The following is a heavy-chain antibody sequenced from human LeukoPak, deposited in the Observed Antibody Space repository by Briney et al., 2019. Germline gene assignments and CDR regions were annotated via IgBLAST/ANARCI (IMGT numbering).Heavy chain of an antibody. V-gene: IGHV3-48*03. D-gene: IGHD1-1*01. CDR2: ISSSGSTI. CDR3: ARDLAGTGQNDY. J-gene: IGHJ4*02. Sequence: GGSLRLSCAASGFTFSSYEMNWVRQAPGKGLEWVSYISSSGSTIYYADSVKGRFTISRDNAKNSLYLQMNSLRAEDTAVYYCARDLAGTGQNDYWGQGTLVTVSS. CDR1: GFTFSSYE.